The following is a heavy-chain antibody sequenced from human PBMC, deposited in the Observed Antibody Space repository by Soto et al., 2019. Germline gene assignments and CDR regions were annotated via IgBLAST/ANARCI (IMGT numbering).Heavy chain of an antibody. Sequence: SETLSLTCTVSGGSISSNYWSWIRQFPGRGLEWIGCISSSGSTYYNPALNNRISLSLDTYQKQYSLKLLSVTAADTASYYCARSGVTGIVIPSHWFDPSGQGTLVTVPS. CDR2: ISSSGST. V-gene: IGHV4-59*06. CDR3: ARSGVTGIVIPSHWFDP. D-gene: IGHD2-21*02. CDR1: GGSISSNY. J-gene: IGHJ5*02.